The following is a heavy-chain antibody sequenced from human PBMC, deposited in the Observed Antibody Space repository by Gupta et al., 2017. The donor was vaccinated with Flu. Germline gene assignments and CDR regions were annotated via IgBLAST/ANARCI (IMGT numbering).Heavy chain of an antibody. CDR2: ISWDGGST. D-gene: IGHD5-18*01. J-gene: IGHJ4*02. CDR3: AKGRGYSYGYLDY. V-gene: IGHV3-43*01. Sequence: RQAPGKGLEWVSLISWDGGSTYYADSVKGRFTISRDNSKNSLYLQMNSLRTEDTALYYCAKGRGYSYGYLDYWGQGTLVTVSS.